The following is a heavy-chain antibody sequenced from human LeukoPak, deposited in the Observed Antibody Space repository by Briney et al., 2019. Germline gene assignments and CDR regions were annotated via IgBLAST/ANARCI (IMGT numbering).Heavy chain of an antibody. CDR3: ASVASLRLGPATPFDY. Sequence: SETLSLTCTVSGGSISSSSYYWGWIRQPPGKGLEWIGEINHSGSTNYNPSLKSRVTISVDTSKNQFSLKLSSVTAADTAVYYCASVASLRLGPATPFDYWGQGTLVTVSS. D-gene: IGHD2-15*01. V-gene: IGHV4-39*07. CDR2: INHSGST. J-gene: IGHJ4*02. CDR1: GGSISSSSYY.